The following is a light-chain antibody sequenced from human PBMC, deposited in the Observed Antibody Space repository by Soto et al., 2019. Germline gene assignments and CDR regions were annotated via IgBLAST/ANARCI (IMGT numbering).Light chain of an antibody. CDR3: HQYGTAPLT. Sequence: EVVLTQSPGTLSLSPGERATLSCRASQSVAANYLAWYQQKRGQAPRLLIYGASSRATGIPDRFSGSGSGTDFNLTISRLEPEDFSEYYCHQYGTAPLTFGPGTKVDIK. CDR1: QSVAANY. V-gene: IGKV3-20*01. CDR2: GAS. J-gene: IGKJ3*01.